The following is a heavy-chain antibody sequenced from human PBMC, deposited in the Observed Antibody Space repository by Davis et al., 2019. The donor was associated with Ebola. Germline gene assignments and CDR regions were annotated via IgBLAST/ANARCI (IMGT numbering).Heavy chain of an antibody. CDR1: GGSITSYY. Sequence: SETLSLTCTVSGGSITSYYWSWIRQPPGKGLEWIGHISYSGSTNYNPSHKSRVTILVDTSKNQFSLKLSSVTAADTAVYYCARGGQGVGAGRWLDPWGQGNLVIVSS. CDR3: ARGGQGVGAGRWLDP. J-gene: IGHJ5*02. CDR2: ISYSGST. D-gene: IGHD2-15*01. V-gene: IGHV4-59*01.